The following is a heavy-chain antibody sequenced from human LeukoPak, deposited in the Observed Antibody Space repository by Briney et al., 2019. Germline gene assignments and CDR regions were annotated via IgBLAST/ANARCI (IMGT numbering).Heavy chain of an antibody. V-gene: IGHV1-18*01. Sequence: ASVKVSCKASGYTFTSYGISWVRQAPGQGLEWMGWISAYNGNTNYAQKLQGRVTMTTDTSTSTAYMELRSLRSDDTAVYYCARARPDFWSGYLPNYYYYYMDVWGKGTTVTVSS. CDR1: GYTFTSYG. D-gene: IGHD3-3*01. J-gene: IGHJ6*03. CDR2: ISAYNGNT. CDR3: ARARPDFWSGYLPNYYYYYMDV.